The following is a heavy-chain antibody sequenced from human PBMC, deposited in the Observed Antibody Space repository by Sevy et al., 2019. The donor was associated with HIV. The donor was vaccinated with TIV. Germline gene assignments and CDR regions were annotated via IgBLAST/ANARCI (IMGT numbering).Heavy chain of an antibody. CDR2: FYYSGIT. CDR1: GDSISSYY. Sequence: SETLSLTCTASGDSISSYYWSWIRQPPGKGLEWIGYFYYSGITNYNPSVKSRVTISVDTSRNQISLKLSSVTAADTAVYYCARGIVAYYFDYWGQGTLVTVSS. J-gene: IGHJ4*02. V-gene: IGHV4-59*01. CDR3: ARGIVAYYFDY. D-gene: IGHD5-12*01.